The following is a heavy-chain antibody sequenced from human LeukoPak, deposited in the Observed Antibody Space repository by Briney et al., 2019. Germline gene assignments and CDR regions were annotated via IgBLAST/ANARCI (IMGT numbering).Heavy chain of an antibody. D-gene: IGHD5-12*01. V-gene: IGHV4-38-2*02. J-gene: IGHJ5*02. CDR3: ARKPLRLRVNWFDP. Sequence: SETLSLTCTVSGYSISSGYYWGWIRQPPGKGLEWIGSIYHSGSTYYNPSLKSRVTISVDKSKNQFSLKLSSVTAADTAVYYCARKPLRLRVNWFDPWGQGTLVTVSS. CDR2: IYHSGST. CDR1: GYSISSGYY.